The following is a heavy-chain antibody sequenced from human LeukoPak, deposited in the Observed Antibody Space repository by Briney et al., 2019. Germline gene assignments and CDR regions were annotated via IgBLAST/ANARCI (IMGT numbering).Heavy chain of an antibody. D-gene: IGHD1-26*01. CDR1: GGTFSSYA. CDR3: ARGGVMTGMDV. Sequence: ASVKVSCKASGGTFSSYAISWVRQAPGQGLEWMGWIGPYNGSTNYAQKLRGRITMTADTSTTTVYMDLRSLRSDDTAVYFCARGGVMTGMDVWGPGTTVTVSS. V-gene: IGHV1-18*01. J-gene: IGHJ6*02. CDR2: IGPYNGST.